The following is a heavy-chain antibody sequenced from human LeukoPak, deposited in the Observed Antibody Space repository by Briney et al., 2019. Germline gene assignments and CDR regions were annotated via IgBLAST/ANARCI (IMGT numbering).Heavy chain of an antibody. CDR3: ATRSAFDI. CDR1: GYSISSGYY. J-gene: IGHJ3*02. CDR2: IYHSGST. V-gene: IGHV4-38-2*01. Sequence: SETLYLTCAVSGYSISSGYYWGWIRQPPGKGLEWIGSIYHSGSTYYNPSLKSRVTISVDTSKNQFSLKLSSVTAADTAVYYCATRSAFDIWGQGTMVTVSS.